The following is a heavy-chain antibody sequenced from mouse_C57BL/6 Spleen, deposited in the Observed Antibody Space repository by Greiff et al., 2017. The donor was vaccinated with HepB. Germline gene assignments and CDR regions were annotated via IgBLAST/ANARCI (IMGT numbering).Heavy chain of an antibody. J-gene: IGHJ1*03. CDR2: ISSGSSTI. CDR3: ARDSHWYFDV. Sequence: EVHLVESGGGLVKPGGSLKLSCAASGFTFSDYGMHWVRQAPEKGLEWVAYISSGSSTIYYADTVKGRFTISRDNAKNTLFLQMTSLRSEDTAMYYCARDSHWYFDVWGTGTTVTVSS. V-gene: IGHV5-17*01. CDR1: GFTFSDYG.